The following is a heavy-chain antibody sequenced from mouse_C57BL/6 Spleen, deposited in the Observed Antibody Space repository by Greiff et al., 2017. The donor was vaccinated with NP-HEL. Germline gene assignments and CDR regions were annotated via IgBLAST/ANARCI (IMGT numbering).Heavy chain of an antibody. CDR1: GFTFSSYA. CDR3: AREQVYAMDY. CDR2: ISDGGSYT. J-gene: IGHJ4*01. V-gene: IGHV5-4*01. Sequence: EVQLQESGGGLVKPGGSLKLSCAASGFTFSSYAMSWVRQTPEKRLEWVATISDGGSYTYYPDNVKGRFTISRDNAKNNLYLQMSHLKSEDTAMYYCAREQVYAMDYWGQGTSVTVSS.